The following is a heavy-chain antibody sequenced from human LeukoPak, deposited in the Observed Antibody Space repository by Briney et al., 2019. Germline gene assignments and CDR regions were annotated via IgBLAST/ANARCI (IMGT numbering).Heavy chain of an antibody. CDR2: IIPIFGTA. CDR1: GYTFTSYA. V-gene: IGHV1-69*13. CDR3: ARDKTGITMIVGGEFDY. J-gene: IGHJ4*02. Sequence: SVKVSCKASGYTFTSYAISWVRQAPGQGLEWMGGIIPIFGTANYAQKFQGRVTITADESTSTAYMELSSLRSEDTAVYYCARDKTGITMIVGGEFDYWGQGTLVTVSS. D-gene: IGHD3-22*01.